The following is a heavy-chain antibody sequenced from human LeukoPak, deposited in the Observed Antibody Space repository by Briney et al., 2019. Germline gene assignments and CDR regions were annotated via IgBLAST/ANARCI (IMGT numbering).Heavy chain of an antibody. CDR2: IIPILGIA. J-gene: IGHJ3*02. CDR1: GGTFSSYA. Sequence: GASVNVSCKASGGTFSSYAISWVRQAPGQGLEWMGRIIPILGIANYAQKFQGRVTITADKSTSTAYMELSSLRSEDTAVYYCARGNDFCGGDCYNDAFDIWGQGTMVTVSS. V-gene: IGHV1-69*04. D-gene: IGHD2-21*02. CDR3: ARGNDFCGGDCYNDAFDI.